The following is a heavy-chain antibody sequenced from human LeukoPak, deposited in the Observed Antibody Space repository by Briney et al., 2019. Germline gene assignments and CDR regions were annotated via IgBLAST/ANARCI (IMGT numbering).Heavy chain of an antibody. Sequence: GGSLRLSCAASGFTFATDSMNWVRQAPGKGLEWVSSISSSSYHIHYADSVKGRFTISRDNSKNTLYLQMNSLRAEDTAVYYCAKDSSGGLLLGGFDYWGQGTLVTVSS. CDR1: GFTFATDS. V-gene: IGHV3-21*01. CDR3: AKDSSGGLLLGGFDY. J-gene: IGHJ4*02. D-gene: IGHD2-15*01. CDR2: ISSSSYHI.